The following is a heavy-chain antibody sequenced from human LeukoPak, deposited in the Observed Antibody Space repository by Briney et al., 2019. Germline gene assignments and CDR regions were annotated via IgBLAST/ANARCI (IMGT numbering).Heavy chain of an antibody. V-gene: IGHV3-30*18. D-gene: IGHD3-22*01. CDR3: AKHYDTHAFDI. J-gene: IGHJ3*02. CDR1: GFTFSSYG. CDR2: ISYDGSNK. Sequence: GGSLRLSCAASGFTFSSYGMHWVRQAPGKGLEWVAVISYDGSNKYYADSVQGRFTISRDNSKNTLYLQMNSLRAEDTAVYYCAKHYDTHAFDIWGQGTLVTVSS.